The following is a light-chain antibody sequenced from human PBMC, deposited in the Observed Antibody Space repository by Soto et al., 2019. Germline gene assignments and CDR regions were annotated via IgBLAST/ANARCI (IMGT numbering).Light chain of an antibody. V-gene: IGKV3-20*01. Sequence: EIVLTQSPGTLSLSPGERATLSCRASQRLSSNYLAWFQQKPGQAPRLLIYGASSRATGIPDRFSGSGSGTDFTLTIPRLEPEDFAVYYCQQYGSSPPWTFGQGTKVE. CDR3: QQYGSSPPWT. CDR2: GAS. J-gene: IGKJ1*01. CDR1: QRLSSNY.